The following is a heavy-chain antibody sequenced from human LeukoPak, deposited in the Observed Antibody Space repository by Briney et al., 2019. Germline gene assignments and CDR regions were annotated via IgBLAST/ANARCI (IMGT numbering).Heavy chain of an antibody. D-gene: IGHD2-2*01. CDR1: GFTFSSYS. J-gene: IGHJ4*02. CDR2: ISSSSSYI. Sequence: GGSLRLSCAASGFTFSSYSMNWVRQAPGKGLEWVSSISSSSSYIYYADSVKGRFTISRDNAKNSLYLQMNSLRAEDTAVYYCARDPKYCSSTSCYDYWGQGTLVTVSS. CDR3: ARDPKYCSSTSCYDY. V-gene: IGHV3-21*01.